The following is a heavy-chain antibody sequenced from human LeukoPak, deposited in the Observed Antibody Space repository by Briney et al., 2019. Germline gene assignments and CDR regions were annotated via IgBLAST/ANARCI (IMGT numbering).Heavy chain of an antibody. CDR3: ARSTVDCSGDKCNPNWFDP. CDR1: GYYFPDYW. J-gene: IGHJ5*02. D-gene: IGHD2-15*01. CDR2: IYAGDSDT. V-gene: IGHV5-51*01. Sequence: GESLKISCMVSGYYFPDYWIGWLRQVPGKGLEWMGIIYAGDSDTRYSPSFQGQVTISADKSIRTAYLQWTSLKASDTAIYYCARSTVDCSGDKCNPNWFDPWGQGTLVTVFS.